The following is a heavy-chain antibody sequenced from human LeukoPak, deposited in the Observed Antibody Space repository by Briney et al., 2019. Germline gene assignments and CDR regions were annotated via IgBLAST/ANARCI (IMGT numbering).Heavy chain of an antibody. CDR3: ARSALGRDAFDI. Sequence: SETLSLTCTVSGGSLGSYYWTWIRQPPEKGLEWIGYIYYSGRTDYNPPLKSRVTISVDTSKNLFSLKLSSVTAADTAVYYCARSALGRDAFDIWGQGTMVTVSS. J-gene: IGHJ3*02. CDR1: GGSLGSYY. D-gene: IGHD1-26*01. V-gene: IGHV4-59*01. CDR2: IYYSGRT.